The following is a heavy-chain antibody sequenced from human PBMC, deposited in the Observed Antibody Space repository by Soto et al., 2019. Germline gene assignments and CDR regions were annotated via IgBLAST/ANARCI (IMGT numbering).Heavy chain of an antibody. D-gene: IGHD3-22*01. V-gene: IGHV3-30*18. Sequence: GXSLRLSCGDSGFTLSNYGLHWFRQAPVNGLEWVAGISYDGSNKHYADSAEGRFTISRDNSKSTVYLQMNSLRAEDTAIYYCAKDTYYYDSSGYYVFDYWGQGALVTVSS. CDR3: AKDTYYYDSSGYYVFDY. CDR2: ISYDGSNK. CDR1: GFTLSNYG. J-gene: IGHJ4*02.